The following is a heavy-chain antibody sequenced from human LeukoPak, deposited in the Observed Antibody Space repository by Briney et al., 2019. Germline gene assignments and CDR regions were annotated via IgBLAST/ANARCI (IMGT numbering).Heavy chain of an antibody. V-gene: IGHV1-24*01. CDR3: ARGIYSPYDFWSGYLYYYYYYYMDV. Sequence: GASVKVSCKVSGYTLTELSLHWVRQAPGKGLEWMGGLDPEDGEIIYSQKFQGRVTMTEDTSTDIAYMELSSLRSEDTAVYYCARGIYSPYDFWSGYLYYYYYYYMDVWGKGTTVTVSS. D-gene: IGHD3-3*01. CDR2: LDPEDGEI. J-gene: IGHJ6*03. CDR1: GYTLTELS.